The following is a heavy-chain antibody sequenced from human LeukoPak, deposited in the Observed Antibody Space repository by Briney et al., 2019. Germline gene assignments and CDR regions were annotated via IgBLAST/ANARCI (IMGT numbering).Heavy chain of an antibody. CDR3: ARGVGGYDYVWGSYRHAY. CDR2: MNPNSGNT. V-gene: IGHV1-8*01. Sequence: ASVKVSCKASGYTLTSYDINWVRQATGQGLEWMGWMNPNSGNTSYAQKFQGRVTMTRNTSISTAYMELSSLRSEDTAVYYCARGVGGYDYVWGSYRHAYWGQGTLVTVSS. D-gene: IGHD3-16*02. J-gene: IGHJ4*02. CDR1: GYTLTSYD.